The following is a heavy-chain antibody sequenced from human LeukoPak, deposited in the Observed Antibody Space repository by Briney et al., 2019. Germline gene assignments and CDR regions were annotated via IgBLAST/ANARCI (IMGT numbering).Heavy chain of an antibody. CDR1: GFTFSSYW. Sequence: GGSLRLSCAASGFTFSSYWMNWARQAPGKGLEWVASINHNGNVNYYVDSVEGRFTVSRDNAKNTLYLQVNDLRAEDTAVYYCARGPNSNWSGLDFWGQGTLLTVSS. D-gene: IGHD6-6*01. J-gene: IGHJ4*02. V-gene: IGHV3-7*01. CDR2: INHNGNVN. CDR3: ARGPNSNWSGLDF.